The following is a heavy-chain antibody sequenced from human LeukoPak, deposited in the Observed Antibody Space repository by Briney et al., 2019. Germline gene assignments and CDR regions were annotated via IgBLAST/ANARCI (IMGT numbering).Heavy chain of an antibody. CDR2: ISSSSSYI. D-gene: IGHD3-10*01. J-gene: IGHJ4*02. V-gene: IGHV3-21*01. Sequence: GGSLRLSCAASGFTFSSYSMNWVRQAPGKGLEWVSSISSSSSYIYYADSVKGRFTISRDNAKNSLYLQMNSLRAEDTAVYYCARESPYGSGSYYIGGYFDYWGQGTLVTVSS. CDR1: GFTFSSYS. CDR3: ARESPYGSGSYYIGGYFDY.